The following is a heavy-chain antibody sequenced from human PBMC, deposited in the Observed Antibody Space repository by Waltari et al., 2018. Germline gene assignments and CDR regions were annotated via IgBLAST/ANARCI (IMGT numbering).Heavy chain of an antibody. CDR2: IIPILGIA. CDR1: GGTFSSYT. Sequence: SCKASGGTFSSYTISWVRQAPGQGLEWMGRIIPILGIANYAQKFQGRVTITADKSTSTAYMELSSLRSEDTAVYYCARDIFESSDYYYYGMDVWGQGTTVTVSS. CDR3: ARDIFESSDYYYYGMDV. D-gene: IGHD3-9*01. J-gene: IGHJ6*02. V-gene: IGHV1-69*04.